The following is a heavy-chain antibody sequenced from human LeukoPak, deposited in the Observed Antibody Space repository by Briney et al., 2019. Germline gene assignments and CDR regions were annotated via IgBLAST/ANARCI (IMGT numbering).Heavy chain of an antibody. D-gene: IGHD3-16*01. CDR3: AKFGQHLIDY. V-gene: IGHV3-30*18. Sequence: PGGSLRLACAASGFTFSSYGMHWVRQAPGKGLEWVAVISYDGSNKYYADSVKGRFTISRDNSKNTLYLQMNSLRAEDTAVSYCAKFGQHLIDYWGQGTLVTVSS. CDR2: ISYDGSNK. J-gene: IGHJ4*02. CDR1: GFTFSSYG.